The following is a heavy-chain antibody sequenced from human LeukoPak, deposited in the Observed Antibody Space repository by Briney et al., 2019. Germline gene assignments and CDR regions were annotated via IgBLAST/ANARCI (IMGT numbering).Heavy chain of an antibody. V-gene: IGHV1-18*04. J-gene: IGHJ4*02. CDR3: ARGHQPLLFDY. Sequence: ASVKVSCKASGYTFTSYYMHWGRQAPGQGLEWMGGIIPIFGTANYAQKLQGRVTMTTDTSTSTAYMELRSLRSDDTAVYYCARGHQPLLFDYWGQGTLVTVSS. CDR2: IIPIFGTA. CDR1: GYTFTSYY. D-gene: IGHD3-10*01.